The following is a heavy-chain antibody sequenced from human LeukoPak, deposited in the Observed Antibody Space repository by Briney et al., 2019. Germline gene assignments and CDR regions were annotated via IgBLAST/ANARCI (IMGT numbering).Heavy chain of an antibody. J-gene: IGHJ4*02. CDR2: IYTSGST. CDR1: GGSISSYY. CDR3: AREQVLGYYGSGSYDY. Sequence: SETLSLTCTVSGGSISSYYWSWIRQPAGKGLEWIGRIYTSGSTNYNPSLKSRVTMSVDTSKNQFSLKLSSVTAADTAVYYCAREQVLGYYGSGSYDYWGQGTLVTVSS. V-gene: IGHV4-4*07. D-gene: IGHD3-10*01.